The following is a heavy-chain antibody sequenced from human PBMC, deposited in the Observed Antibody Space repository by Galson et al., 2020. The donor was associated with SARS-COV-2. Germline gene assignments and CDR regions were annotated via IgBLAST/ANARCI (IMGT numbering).Heavy chain of an antibody. Sequence: GESLKISCAASGFSFNNYVMHWVRQAPGKGLVWVSRINLDGSRTTYGDSVEGRFTISRDNAKNTLFLQMNSLRVEDTAVYFCVREWRGSYFLYWGQGVLVTVSS. J-gene: IGHJ4*02. CDR1: GFSFNNYV. D-gene: IGHD3-3*01. CDR3: VREWRGSYFLY. V-gene: IGHV3-74*01. CDR2: INLDGSRT.